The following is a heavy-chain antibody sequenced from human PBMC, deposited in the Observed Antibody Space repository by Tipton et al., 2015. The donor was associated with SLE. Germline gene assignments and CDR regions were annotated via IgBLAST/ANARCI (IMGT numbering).Heavy chain of an antibody. CDR1: GGSISSGSYY. V-gene: IGHV4-61*02. CDR3: ARGCGGDCLIPEYFQH. J-gene: IGHJ1*01. D-gene: IGHD2-21*01. CDR2: IYTSGST. Sequence: LRFSCTVSGGSISSGSYYWSWIRQPAGKGLEWIGRIYTSGSTNYNPSLKSRVTISVDTSKNQFSLKLSSVTAADTAVYYCARGCGGDCLIPEYFQHWGQGTLVTVSS.